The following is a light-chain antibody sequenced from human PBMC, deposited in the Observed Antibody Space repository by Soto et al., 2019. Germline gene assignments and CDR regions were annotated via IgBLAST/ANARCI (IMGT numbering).Light chain of an antibody. CDR2: DAS. J-gene: IGKJ1*01. V-gene: IGKV3-20*01. CDR3: QQYGGSPT. CDR1: QSVRSSY. Sequence: EIVLTQSPGTLSLSPGERAPLSCRASQSVRSSYLAWYQQNPGQPPRLLLYDASNRATGVPDRFSGSGSGTDFALAISRLEPEDFAVYYCQQYGGSPTFGLGTKVDIK.